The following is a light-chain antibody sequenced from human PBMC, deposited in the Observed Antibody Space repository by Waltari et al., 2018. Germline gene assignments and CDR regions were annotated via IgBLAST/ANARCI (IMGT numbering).Light chain of an antibody. Sequence: QSALTQPRSVSGSPGQSVTISCTGTSSDVGGYNYVSWYQQHPGKAPKLMIYAVSKRASGLPDRFSGCKSGNTSSLTISGLQAEDEADDYCCSYAGSYVVFGGGTKLTVL. V-gene: IGLV2-11*01. CDR1: SSDVGGYNY. J-gene: IGLJ2*01. CDR3: CSYAGSYVV. CDR2: AVS.